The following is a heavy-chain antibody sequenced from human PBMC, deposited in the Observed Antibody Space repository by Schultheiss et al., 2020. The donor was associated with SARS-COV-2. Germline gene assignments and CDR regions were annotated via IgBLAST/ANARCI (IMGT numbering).Heavy chain of an antibody. Sequence: GGSLRLSCAASGFTFGDYAMSWVRQAPGKGLEWVAVISYDGSNKYYADSVKGRFTISRDNAKNSLYLQMNSLRAEDTALYYCAKDKAPKNYYYYGMDVWGQGTTVTVSS. CDR1: GFTFGDYA. J-gene: IGHJ6*02. CDR3: AKDKAPKNYYYYGMDV. V-gene: IGHV3-30-3*01. CDR2: ISYDGSNK.